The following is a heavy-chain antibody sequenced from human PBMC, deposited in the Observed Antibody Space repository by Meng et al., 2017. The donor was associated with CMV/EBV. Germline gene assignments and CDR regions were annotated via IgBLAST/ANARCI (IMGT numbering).Heavy chain of an antibody. CDR1: GFTFSSYA. CDR2: ISYDGSNK. Sequence: GGSLRLSCAASGFTFSSYAMHWVRQAPGKGLEWVAVISYDGSNKYYADSVKGRFTISRDNSKNTLYLQMNSLRAEDTAVNYCARGVVVPAAISVRVISVLGYYYYGMDVWGQGTTVTVSS. CDR3: ARGVVVPAAISVRVISVLGYYYYGMDV. V-gene: IGHV3-30*04. D-gene: IGHD2-2*01. J-gene: IGHJ6*02.